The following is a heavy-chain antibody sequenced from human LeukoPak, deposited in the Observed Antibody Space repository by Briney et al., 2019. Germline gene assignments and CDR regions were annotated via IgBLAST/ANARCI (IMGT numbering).Heavy chain of an antibody. CDR2: IYSSGST. CDR1: GGSISSYY. J-gene: IGHJ4*02. Sequence: PSETLFLTCTVSGGSISSYYWSWIRQPAGEGLEWIGRIYSSGSTNYNPSLRSRVTLSVATSKNQFSLKLSSVTAADTAVYYCARMYSGTYGGIDYWGQGTLVTVSS. CDR3: ARMYSGTYGGIDY. V-gene: IGHV4-4*07. D-gene: IGHD1-26*01.